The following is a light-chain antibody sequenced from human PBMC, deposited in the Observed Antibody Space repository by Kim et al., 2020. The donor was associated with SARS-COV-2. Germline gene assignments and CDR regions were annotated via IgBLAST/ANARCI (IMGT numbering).Light chain of an antibody. CDR3: QQYNNWPPWT. CDR1: QSVSSN. CDR2: GAS. J-gene: IGKJ1*01. Sequence: SPAERATPSCRASQSVSSNFAWYQQKPGQAPRLLIYGASTRATGIPARFSGSGSGTEFTLTISSLQSEDFAVDYCQQYNNWPPWTFGQGTKVDIK. V-gene: IGKV3-15*01.